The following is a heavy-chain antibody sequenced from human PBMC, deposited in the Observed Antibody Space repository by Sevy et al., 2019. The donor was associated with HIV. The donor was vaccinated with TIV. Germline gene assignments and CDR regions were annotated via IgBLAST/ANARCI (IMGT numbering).Heavy chain of an antibody. V-gene: IGHV3-7*01. CDR3: ARVDRGRYFDWLLFNYYYGMDV. CDR2: IKQDGSEK. CDR1: GFTFSNYW. D-gene: IGHD3-9*01. J-gene: IGHJ6*02. Sequence: GGSLRLSCAASGFTFSNYWMSWVRQAPGKGLEWVANIKQDGSEKYYVDSVKGRFTISRDNAKNSLYLQMNSLRAEDTAVYYCARVDRGRYFDWLLFNYYYGMDVWGQGTTVTVSS.